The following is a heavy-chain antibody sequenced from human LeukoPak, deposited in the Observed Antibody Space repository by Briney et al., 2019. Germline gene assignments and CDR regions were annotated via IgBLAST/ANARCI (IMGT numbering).Heavy chain of an antibody. J-gene: IGHJ4*02. D-gene: IGHD1-26*01. Sequence: GRSLRLSCAASGFTFSSYAMHWVRQAPGKGLEWVAVISYDGSNKYYADSVKGRFTISRDNSKNTLYLQMNSLRAEDTAVYYCASATVYSGSYHFDYWGQGTLVTVSS. CDR3: ASATVYSGSYHFDY. V-gene: IGHV3-30-3*01. CDR2: ISYDGSNK. CDR1: GFTFSSYA.